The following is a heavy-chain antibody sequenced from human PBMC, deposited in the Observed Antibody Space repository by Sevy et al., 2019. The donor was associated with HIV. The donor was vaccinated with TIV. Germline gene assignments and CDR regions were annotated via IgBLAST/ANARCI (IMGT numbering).Heavy chain of an antibody. Sequence: GESLKISCKGSGYSFLTCWIGWVRQMPGKGLEWMRIIYPGDSDTTYSPSFQGKVTLSVDKSISTAYLQWNSLRASGTAMYYCARLPEDRYGDSVLFDHWGQGTLVTVSS. D-gene: IGHD5-18*01. CDR3: ARLPEDRYGDSVLFDH. CDR1: GYSFLTCW. J-gene: IGHJ4*02. CDR2: IYPGDSDT. V-gene: IGHV5-51*01.